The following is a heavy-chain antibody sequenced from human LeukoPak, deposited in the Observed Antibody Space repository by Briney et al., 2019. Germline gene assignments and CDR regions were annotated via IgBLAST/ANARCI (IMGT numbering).Heavy chain of an antibody. Sequence: PGGSLRLSCAASGFTFSSYGMHWVRQAPGKGLEWVAVIWYDGSNKYYADSVKGRFTISRDNSKNTLYLQMNSLRAEDTAVYYCARDRKGQTFDYWGQGTLVTVSS. CDR3: ARDRKGQTFDY. V-gene: IGHV3-33*01. J-gene: IGHJ4*02. CDR2: IWYDGSNK. CDR1: GFTFSSYG.